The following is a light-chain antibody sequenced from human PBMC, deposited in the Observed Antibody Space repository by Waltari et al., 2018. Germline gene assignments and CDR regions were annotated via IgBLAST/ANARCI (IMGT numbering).Light chain of an antibody. V-gene: IGKV1-8*01. CDR3: QQYYSYPPSIT. J-gene: IGKJ5*01. CDR1: QGISSY. CDR2: AAS. Sequence: AIRITQSPSSLSASTGDRVTITCRASQGISSYLAWYQQKPGKAPKLLIYAASTLQSGVPSRFSGSVSGTDFTLTISCLQSEDFATYYCQQYYSYPPSITFGQGTRLEIK.